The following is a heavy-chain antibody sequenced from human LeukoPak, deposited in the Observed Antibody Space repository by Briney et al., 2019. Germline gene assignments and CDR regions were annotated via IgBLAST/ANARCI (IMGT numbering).Heavy chain of an antibody. CDR2: ISGSGGST. J-gene: IGHJ4*02. CDR3: ARRAGDYSHPYDY. CDR1: GFTFSSYG. V-gene: IGHV3-23*01. Sequence: GGSLRLSCAASGFTFSSYGMSWVRQAPGKGLEWVSAISGSGGSTYYADSVKGRFTISRDNSKNTLYLPMNSLRAEDTAVYYCARRAGDYSHPYDYWGQGTLVTVSS. D-gene: IGHD3-22*01.